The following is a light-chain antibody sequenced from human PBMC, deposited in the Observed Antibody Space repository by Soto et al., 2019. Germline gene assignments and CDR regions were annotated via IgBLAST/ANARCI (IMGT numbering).Light chain of an antibody. CDR3: FSYAGNSLNYV. J-gene: IGLJ1*01. V-gene: IGLV2-23*01. CDR2: EAS. Sequence: QSVLTQPASVSGSPGQSITISCTGPSSDVVSYNLVSWYQQHPGKAPKLMIYEASKRPSGISNRFSGSKCGNAASLTISGLQAEDEADYYCFSYAGNSLNYVFGTGTKVTVL. CDR1: SSDVVSYNL.